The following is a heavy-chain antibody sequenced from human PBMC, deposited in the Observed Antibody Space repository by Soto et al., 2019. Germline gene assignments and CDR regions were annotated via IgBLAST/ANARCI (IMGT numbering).Heavy chain of an antibody. J-gene: IGHJ6*02. Sequence: QVQLVQSGAEVKKPGASVKVSCKASGYTFIGHYLHWVRQAPGQGLEWLGWTNPSSGATNFAQKFQGRVTMTRDTSISTAYLELSRLRSDDTAIYYCAREVGTTGNYYFGMDVWGQGTTVTVSS. D-gene: IGHD1-7*01. CDR3: AREVGTTGNYYFGMDV. CDR1: GYTFIGHY. V-gene: IGHV1-2*02. CDR2: TNPSSGAT.